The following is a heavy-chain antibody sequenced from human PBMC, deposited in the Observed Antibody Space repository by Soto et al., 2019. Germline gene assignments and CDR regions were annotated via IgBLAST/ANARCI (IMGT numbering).Heavy chain of an antibody. J-gene: IGHJ4*02. CDR2: IYYSGST. Sequence: GPGPLGSSENLSLTCTVSGGPISSYYWSRIRQPPGKGLEWIGYIYYSGSTNYNPSLKSRVTISVDTSKNQFSLKLSSVTAADTAVYYCARGWYDILTGPQGFDYWGQGTLVTVSS. V-gene: IGHV4-59*01. D-gene: IGHD3-9*01. CDR1: GGPISSYY. CDR3: ARGWYDILTGPQGFDY.